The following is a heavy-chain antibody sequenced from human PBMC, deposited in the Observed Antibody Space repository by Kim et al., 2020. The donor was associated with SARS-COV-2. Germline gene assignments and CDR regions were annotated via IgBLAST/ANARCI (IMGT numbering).Heavy chain of an antibody. D-gene: IGHD6-19*01. CDR3: ARDNHRYSSGQRFDY. J-gene: IGHJ4*02. CDR2: ISAYNGNT. CDR1: GYTFTSYG. Sequence: ASVKVSCKASGYTFTSYGISWVRQAPGQGLEWMGWISAYNGNTNYAQKLQGRVTMTTDTSTSTAYMELRSLRSDDTAVYYCARDNHRYSSGQRFDYWGQGTLVTVSS. V-gene: IGHV1-18*01.